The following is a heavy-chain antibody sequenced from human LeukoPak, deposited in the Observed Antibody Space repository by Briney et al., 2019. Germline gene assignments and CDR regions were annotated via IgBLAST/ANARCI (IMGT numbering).Heavy chain of an antibody. Sequence: GGSLRLSCAASGFTFSSYGMHWVRQAPGKGLEWVAVISYDGSNKYYADSVRGRFTISRDNSKNTLYLQMNSLRAEDTAVYYCAKDRRSKPGTTLDYWGQGTLVTVSS. V-gene: IGHV3-30*18. CDR2: ISYDGSNK. CDR1: GFTFSSYG. D-gene: IGHD1-14*01. CDR3: AKDRRSKPGTTLDY. J-gene: IGHJ4*02.